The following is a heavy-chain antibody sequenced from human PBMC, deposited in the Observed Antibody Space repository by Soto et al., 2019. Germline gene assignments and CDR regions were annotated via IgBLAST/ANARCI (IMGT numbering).Heavy chain of an antibody. D-gene: IGHD1-26*01. CDR3: ARARHKYGGHFDY. CDR2: IYHTGST. V-gene: IGHV4-31*11. CDR1: HGSVTSGGYY. Sequence: QVQLQESGPGLVEPSQTLSLTCAVSHGSVTSGGYYWSWIRQLPGKGLEWIGQIYHTGSTYYNPSLESRVSMSVDTSKTQFSVMLSSVTAADTAVYFCARARHKYGGHFDYWGQGILVTVSS. J-gene: IGHJ4*02.